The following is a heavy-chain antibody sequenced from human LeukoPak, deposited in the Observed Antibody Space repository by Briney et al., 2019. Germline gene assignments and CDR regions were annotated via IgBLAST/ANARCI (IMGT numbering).Heavy chain of an antibody. V-gene: IGHV1-2*02. CDR1: GYTFTGYY. J-gene: IGHJ4*02. D-gene: IGHD4-11*01. CDR3: ARGHSNYGDYFDY. Sequence: ASVKVSCKASGYTFTGYYMHWMRQAPGQGLEWMGWINPNSGGTNFAQSFQRRVTVTMDTPLSTVYMELSRLRSDDTAVYYCARGHSNYGDYFDYWGQGTLVTVSS. CDR2: INPNSGGT.